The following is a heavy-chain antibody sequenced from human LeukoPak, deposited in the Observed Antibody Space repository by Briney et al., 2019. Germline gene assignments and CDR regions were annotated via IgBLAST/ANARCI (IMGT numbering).Heavy chain of an antibody. CDR2: MYYSGST. J-gene: IGHJ4*02. CDR3: ARVGSSWRYFDY. V-gene: IGHV4-59*01. CDR1: GGSISTYY. D-gene: IGHD6-13*01. Sequence: SETMSLTCPVSGGSISTYYWSWIRQPPGKELEWIGYMYYSGSTNYNPSLRSRVTRSVDTSKNQFSLKLSSVTAADTAVYYGARVGSSWRYFDYWGQGTLVTVSS.